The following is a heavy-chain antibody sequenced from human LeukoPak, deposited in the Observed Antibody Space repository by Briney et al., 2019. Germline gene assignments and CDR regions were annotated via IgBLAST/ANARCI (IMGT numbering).Heavy chain of an antibody. CDR2: FDPEDGET. CDR1: GYTLTELS. D-gene: IGHD4-17*01. CDR3: AMIPYGDYYYYGMDV. V-gene: IGHV1-24*01. J-gene: IGHJ6*02. Sequence: ASVKVSCKVSGYTLTELSMHWVRQAPGKGLERMGGFDPEDGETIYAQKFQGRVTMTEDTSTDTAYMELSSLRSEDTAVYYCAMIPYGDYYYYGMDVWGQGTTVTVSS.